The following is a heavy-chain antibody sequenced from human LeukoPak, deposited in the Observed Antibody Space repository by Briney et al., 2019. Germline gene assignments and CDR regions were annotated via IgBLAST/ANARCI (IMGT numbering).Heavy chain of an antibody. Sequence: GGSLRLSCAASGFTFSKYWMLWVRQAPGKGLESGSRINTDGTVTTYADSVKGRFTVSRDNADNTMFLQMNGVRDEDTAVYYCATKQWLAPPPDSWGQGTPVTVSS. V-gene: IGHV3-74*01. J-gene: IGHJ4*02. CDR1: GFTFSKYW. CDR2: INTDGTVT. D-gene: IGHD6-19*01. CDR3: ATKQWLAPPPDS.